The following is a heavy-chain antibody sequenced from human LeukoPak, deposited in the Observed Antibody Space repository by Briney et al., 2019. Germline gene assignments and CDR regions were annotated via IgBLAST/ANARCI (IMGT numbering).Heavy chain of an antibody. V-gene: IGHV3-11*01. D-gene: IGHD1-26*01. J-gene: IGHJ3*02. CDR3: ARGRVVLSGGSYWSADAFDI. CDR2: ISSSGSTI. CDR1: GFTFSDYY. Sequence: GGSLRLSCAASGFTFSDYYMSWIRQAPGKGLEWVSYISSSGSTIYYADSVKGRFTISRDNAKNSLYLQMNSLRAEDTAVYYCARGRVVLSGGSYWSADAFDIWGQGTMVTVSS.